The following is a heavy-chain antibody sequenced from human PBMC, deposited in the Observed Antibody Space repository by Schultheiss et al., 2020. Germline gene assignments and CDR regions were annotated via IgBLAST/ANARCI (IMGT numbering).Heavy chain of an antibody. J-gene: IGHJ4*02. CDR2: ISSSGNTI. CDR3: ARVRCSGGSCYWGFDY. V-gene: IGHV3-11*04. D-gene: IGHD2-15*01. Sequence: GGSLRLSCAASGFTFSDYYMSWIRQAPGKGLEWLSYISSSGNTIYYADSVKGRFTISRDNAKNSLYLQMNSLRDEDTAVYYCARVRCSGGSCYWGFDYWGQGTLVTVSS. CDR1: GFTFSDYY.